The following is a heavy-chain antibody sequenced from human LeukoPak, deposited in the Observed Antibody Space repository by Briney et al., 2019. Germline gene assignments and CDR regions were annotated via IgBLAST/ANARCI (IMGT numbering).Heavy chain of an antibody. CDR3: ASGSIAVAGTTVGDLDY. Sequence: GGSLRLSCVAFGFTVSSNYMNWVRQAPGKGLEWVSVIYSGGSTYYADSVKGRFTISRDNSKNTLYLQMNSLRAEDTAVYYCASGSIAVAGTTVGDLDYWGQGTLVTVSS. J-gene: IGHJ4*02. V-gene: IGHV3-66*02. CDR2: IYSGGST. CDR1: GFTVSSNY. D-gene: IGHD6-19*01.